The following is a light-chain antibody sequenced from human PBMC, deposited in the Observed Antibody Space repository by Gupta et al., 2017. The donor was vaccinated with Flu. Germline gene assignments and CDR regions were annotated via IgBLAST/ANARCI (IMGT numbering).Light chain of an antibody. CDR3: EVWDDTMSGFYV. V-gene: IGLV1-47*01. CDR1: SSSIGSNY. J-gene: IGLJ1*01. CDR2: RNN. Sequence: SFCSGRSSSIGSNYVYCYQQVPGTAPNLLICRNNKRLSGVPARFSGSKSGTSASLAISWLRSEDEADYYCEVWDDTMSGFYVFGTGTKVTVL.